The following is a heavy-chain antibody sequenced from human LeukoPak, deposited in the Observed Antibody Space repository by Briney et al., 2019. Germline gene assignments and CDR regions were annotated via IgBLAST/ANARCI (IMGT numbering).Heavy chain of an antibody. CDR1: GFTFSSYS. V-gene: IGHV3-21*01. CDR3: ATGRGGEY. CDR2: ISSNSSYI. J-gene: IGHJ4*02. D-gene: IGHD3-16*01. Sequence: GGSLRLPCAASGFTFSSYSMNWVRQAPGKGLEWVSSISSNSSYIYYADSVKGRFTISRDNAKNSLYLQMNSLRAEDTAVYYCATGRGGEYWGQGTLVTVSS.